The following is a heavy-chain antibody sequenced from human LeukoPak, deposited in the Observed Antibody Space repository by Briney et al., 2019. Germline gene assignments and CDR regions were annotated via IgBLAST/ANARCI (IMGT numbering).Heavy chain of an antibody. V-gene: IGHV3-23*01. Sequence: PRGSLRLSCAAYGFTFSSYARSWVRQPPGKGLEWVSAISRSGGTTYYAASVKGRTTTSNDNSNNPLHQQINRMTAEEPAVYYCAKAAIGSGRNCFDPWGQGNPVSASP. CDR3: AKAAIGSGRNCFDP. CDR2: ISRSGGTT. J-gene: IGHJ5*02. CDR1: GFTFSSYA. D-gene: IGHD6-19*01.